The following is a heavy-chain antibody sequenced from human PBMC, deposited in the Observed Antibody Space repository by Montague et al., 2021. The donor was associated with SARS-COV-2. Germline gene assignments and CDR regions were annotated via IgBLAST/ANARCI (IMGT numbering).Heavy chain of an antibody. J-gene: IGHJ6*02. CDR2: ISSSGGGSTK. CDR3: ARDRDWDDWCGMDV. V-gene: IGHV3-48*03. Sequence: LSLTCAASGFIFSSYEMNWVRQAPGKGLEWISYISSSGGGSTKHYTDSVKGRFTISRDNAKNSLYLQMNSLRVEDTAIYYCARDRDWDDWCGMDVWGQGTTVTVSS. D-gene: IGHD2-21*01. CDR1: GFIFSSYE.